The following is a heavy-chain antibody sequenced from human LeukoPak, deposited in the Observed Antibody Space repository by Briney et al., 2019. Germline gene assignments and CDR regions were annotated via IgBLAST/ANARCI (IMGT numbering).Heavy chain of an antibody. CDR2: INPEGGTR. CDR3: AKDSGSYLFDS. D-gene: IGHD1-26*01. J-gene: IGHJ4*02. V-gene: IGHV3-64*01. Sequence: PGGSLRLSCVASGFSFIEYSMHGVRQAPGKGLEYVSSINPEGGTRYYASSVKGRFTISRDDAKNTLYLQMGRLRADDMAMYYCAKDSGSYLFDSWGQGTLVTAPS. CDR1: GFSFIEYS.